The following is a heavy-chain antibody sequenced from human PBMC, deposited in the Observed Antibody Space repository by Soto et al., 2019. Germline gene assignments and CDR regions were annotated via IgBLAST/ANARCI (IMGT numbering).Heavy chain of an antibody. CDR3: ARTGGIAAASPLGWYFDL. D-gene: IGHD6-13*01. CDR2: IIPIFGTA. Sequence: QVQLVQSGAEVKKPGSSVKVSCKASGGTFSSYAISWVRQAPGQGLEWMGGIIPIFGTANYAQKFQGRVTITADEATSTACMELSSLRSEDTAVYYCARTGGIAAASPLGWYFDLWGRGTLVTVSS. V-gene: IGHV1-69*12. CDR1: GGTFSSYA. J-gene: IGHJ2*01.